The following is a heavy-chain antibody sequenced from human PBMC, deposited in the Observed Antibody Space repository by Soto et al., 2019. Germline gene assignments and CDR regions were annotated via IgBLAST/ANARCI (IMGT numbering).Heavy chain of an antibody. V-gene: IGHV1-3*01. CDR3: ARGIATGQLDP. CDR2: INPDNGNT. CDR1: GYTFTRYT. Sequence: QVHLVQSGAEVKKPGASVKISCKASGYTFTRYTMNWVRQAPGQRLEWMGWINPDNGNTKSSQKFQDRVIITRDTSASTAYMDLSSLRSEDTAVSYCARGIATGQLDPWGQGTLVTVSS. D-gene: IGHD2-15*01. J-gene: IGHJ5*02.